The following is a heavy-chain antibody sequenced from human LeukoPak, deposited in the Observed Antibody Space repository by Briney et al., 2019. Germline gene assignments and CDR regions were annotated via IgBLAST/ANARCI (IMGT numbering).Heavy chain of an antibody. V-gene: IGHV3-33*07. D-gene: IGHD6-19*01. Sequence: GGSLRLSCAVSGFTFSGFWMSWSRQAPGKGLEWVARLVYDARSDYANSVKGRFSISRDDSKNTLFLDMSNLRVEDTALYYCARDLSAAFDFWGQGVLVTVSS. J-gene: IGHJ4*02. CDR1: GFTFSGFW. CDR3: ARDLSAAFDF. CDR2: LVYDARS.